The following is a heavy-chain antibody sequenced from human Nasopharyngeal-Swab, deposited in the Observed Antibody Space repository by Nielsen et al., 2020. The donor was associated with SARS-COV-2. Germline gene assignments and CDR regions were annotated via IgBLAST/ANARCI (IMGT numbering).Heavy chain of an antibody. J-gene: IGHJ3*02. CDR2: INDYEDRL. D-gene: IGHD3-22*01. V-gene: IGHV3-64*04. CDR1: GFTFSIYA. CDR3: AKDTYYDSSGYFLFGYAFDI. Sequence: GESLKISCSASGFTFSIYAMHWVRQAPGKGLEYVSTINDYEDRLYYADSVKGRFTISRDNSKNTLYLQMNSLRAEDTAVYYCAKDTYYDSSGYFLFGYAFDIWGQGTMVTVSS.